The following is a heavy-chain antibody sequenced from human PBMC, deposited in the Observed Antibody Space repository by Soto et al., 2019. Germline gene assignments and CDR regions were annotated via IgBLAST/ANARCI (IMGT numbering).Heavy chain of an antibody. J-gene: IGHJ3*02. CDR3: TSALVPTYAFDI. D-gene: IGHD5-12*01. CDR2: IRSKANSYAT. CDR1: GFTFSVSA. V-gene: IGHV3-73*01. Sequence: EVQLVESGGGLVQPGGSLKLSCAASGFTFSVSAMHWVRQASGKGLEWVGRIRSKANSYATAYAASVKGRFTISRDDSKNTAYLQMNSLKTEDTAVYYCTSALVPTYAFDIWGQGTMVTVSS.